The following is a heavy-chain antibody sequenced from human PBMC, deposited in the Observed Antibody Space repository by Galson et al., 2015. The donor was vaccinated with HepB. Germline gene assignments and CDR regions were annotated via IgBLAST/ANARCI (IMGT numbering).Heavy chain of an antibody. CDR1: GYTFNKYG. V-gene: IGHV1-18*01. Sequence: SVKVSCKASGYTFNKYGISWVRQAPGQGLEWMGWISTKQGNTKHAQNFQGRVTMTTETSTNTAYMELRSLRSADTAVYYCARDVDWALDYWGQGTLVTVSS. CDR2: ISTKQGNT. J-gene: IGHJ4*02. CDR3: ARDVDWALDY. D-gene: IGHD3-9*01.